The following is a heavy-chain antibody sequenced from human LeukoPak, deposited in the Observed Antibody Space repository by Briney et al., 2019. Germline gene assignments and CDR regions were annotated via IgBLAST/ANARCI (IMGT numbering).Heavy chain of an antibody. D-gene: IGHD4-23*01. J-gene: IGHJ4*02. CDR3: ARLRWSPYYFDY. Sequence: ASVKVSCKASGYTFTGYYMHWVRQAPGQGLEWMGWINPNSGGTNYARKFQGRVTMTRDTPISTAYMELSRLRSDDTAVYYCARLRWSPYYFDYWGQGTLVTVSS. CDR1: GYTFTGYY. CDR2: INPNSGGT. V-gene: IGHV1-2*02.